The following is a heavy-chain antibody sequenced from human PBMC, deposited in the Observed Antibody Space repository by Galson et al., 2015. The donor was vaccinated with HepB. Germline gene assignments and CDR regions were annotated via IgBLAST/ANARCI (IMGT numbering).Heavy chain of an antibody. CDR2: ISAYNGNT. CDR1: GYTFTSYG. Sequence: SVKVSCKASGYTFTSYGISWVRQAPGQGLEWMGWISAYNGNTNYAQKLQGRVTMTRNTSISTAYMELSSLRSEDTAVYYCARGLHYYGSGSYYNSGAFDIWGQGTMVTVSS. D-gene: IGHD3-10*01. V-gene: IGHV1-18*01. J-gene: IGHJ3*02. CDR3: ARGLHYYGSGSYYNSGAFDI.